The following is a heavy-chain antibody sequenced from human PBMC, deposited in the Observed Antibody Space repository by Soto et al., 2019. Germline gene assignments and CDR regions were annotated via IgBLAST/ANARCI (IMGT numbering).Heavy chain of an antibody. Sequence: TGGSLRLSCAASGFTFSSYGMHWVRQAPGKGLEWVAVIWYDGSNKYYADSVKGRFTISRDNSKNTLYLQMNSLRAEATAVYYCARKYCTNGVCWLNPWGQGTLVTVSS. CDR1: GFTFSSYG. CDR3: ARKYCTNGVCWLNP. CDR2: IWYDGSNK. V-gene: IGHV3-33*01. D-gene: IGHD2-8*01. J-gene: IGHJ5*02.